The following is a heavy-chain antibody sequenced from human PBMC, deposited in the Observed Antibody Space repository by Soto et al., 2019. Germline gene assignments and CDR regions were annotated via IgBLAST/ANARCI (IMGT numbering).Heavy chain of an antibody. J-gene: IGHJ6*02. V-gene: IGHV4-59*01. CDR2: IYYSGSS. Sequence: SVPQSLTGTVAGGSIIGYCWSWIRQPPGKGLEWIGYIYYSGSSNYNPALKSRATISVDTSKNHSSLKLSSVTAGETPVYYCARVRGESNSYCYSVMDFGVQGTTVPVSS. CDR3: ARVRGESNSYCYSVMDF. D-gene: IGHD3-10*01. CDR1: GGSIIGYC.